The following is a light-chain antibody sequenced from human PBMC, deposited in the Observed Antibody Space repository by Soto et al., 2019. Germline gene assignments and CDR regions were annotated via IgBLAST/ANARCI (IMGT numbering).Light chain of an antibody. J-gene: IGLJ1*01. CDR1: SSDVGDYNY. CDR3: SSYAGSNDNYV. CDR2: EVT. Sequence: SALTQPPSASGSPGQAVTISCTGTSSDVGDYNYVSWYQQHPGQAPKLMIYEVTKRPSGVPDRFSGSKSGNTASLTVSGLQAEDEADYYCSSYAGSNDNYVFGTGTKVTVL. V-gene: IGLV2-8*01.